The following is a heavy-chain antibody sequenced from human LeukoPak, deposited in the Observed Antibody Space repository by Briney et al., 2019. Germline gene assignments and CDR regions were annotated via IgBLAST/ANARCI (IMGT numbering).Heavy chain of an antibody. CDR2: IYPGDSDT. J-gene: IGHJ4*02. CDR1: GYSFTSYW. D-gene: IGHD3-22*01. V-gene: IGHV5-51*01. Sequence: GESLMISCKGSGYSFTSYWIGWVRQMPGKGLERMGIIYPGDSDTRYSPSFQGQVTISADKSISTAHLQWSSLKASDTAMYYCARHREYYYDSSGYYYDYWGQGTLVTVSS. CDR3: ARHREYYYDSSGYYYDY.